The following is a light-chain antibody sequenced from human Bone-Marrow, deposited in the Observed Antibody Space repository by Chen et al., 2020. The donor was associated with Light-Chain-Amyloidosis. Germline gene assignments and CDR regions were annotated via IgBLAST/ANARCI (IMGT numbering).Light chain of an antibody. Sequence: SYELTQPPPVSVSPGQTSRISCSGDGLPKQYADWYQQKPGQAPVLGVYKDSERPSGIPERFSGSSSGTTVTLTISGVQAEDEADYYCQSADTTDTLYVLFGGGTKLTV. CDR2: KDS. V-gene: IGLV3-25*03. CDR3: QSADTTDTLYVL. CDR1: GLPKQY. J-gene: IGLJ2*01.